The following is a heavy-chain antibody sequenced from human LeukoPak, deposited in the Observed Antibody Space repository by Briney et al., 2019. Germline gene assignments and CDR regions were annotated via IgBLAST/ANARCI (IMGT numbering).Heavy chain of an antibody. CDR1: GGSISSGGYY. J-gene: IGHJ5*02. D-gene: IGHD1-26*01. CDR3: ARGSWGPTTGGWFDP. V-gene: IGHV4-31*03. Sequence: PSETLSLTCTVSGGSISSGGYYWSWIRQHPGKGLEWIGYIYYSGSTYYNPSLKSRVTVSVDTSKNQFSLKLSSVTAADTAVYYCARGSWGPTTGGWFDPWGQGTLVTVSS. CDR2: IYYSGST.